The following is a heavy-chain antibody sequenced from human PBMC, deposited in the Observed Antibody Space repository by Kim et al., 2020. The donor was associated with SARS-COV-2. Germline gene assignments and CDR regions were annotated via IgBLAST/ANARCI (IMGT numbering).Heavy chain of an antibody. CDR3: ARELCSGGTCYATFDY. J-gene: IGHJ4*01. CDR2: ISQSGST. Sequence: SETLSLTCAVSGASISNSDWWSWVRQPPGKGLEWIGEISQSGSTNYNPSLKSRVTIFLDKSKNQLSLKLSSVTAADTAVYYCARELCSGGTCYATFDYWG. V-gene: IGHV4-4*02. D-gene: IGHD2-15*01. CDR1: GASISNSDW.